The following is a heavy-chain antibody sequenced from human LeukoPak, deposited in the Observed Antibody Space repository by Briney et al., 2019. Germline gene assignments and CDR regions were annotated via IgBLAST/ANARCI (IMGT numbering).Heavy chain of an antibody. V-gene: IGHV1-2*02. CDR2: TSPNSGGT. CDR3: ATDRERYRFDAFDI. Sequence: ASVKVSCKASGYTFTGYYMHWVRQAPGQGLEWMGWTSPNSGGTNYAQKFQGRVTMTEDTSTDTAYMELSSLRSEDTAVYYCATDRERYRFDAFDIWGQGTMVIVSS. D-gene: IGHD1-1*01. J-gene: IGHJ3*02. CDR1: GYTFTGYY.